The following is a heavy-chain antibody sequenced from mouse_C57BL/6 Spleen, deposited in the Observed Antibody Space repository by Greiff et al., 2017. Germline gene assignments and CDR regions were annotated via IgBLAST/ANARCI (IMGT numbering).Heavy chain of an antibody. CDR3: SFLSRYYFDY. V-gene: IGHV14-3*01. J-gene: IGHJ2*01. D-gene: IGHD6-1*01. CDR2: IDPANGNT. Sequence: VQLQQSVAELVRPGASVKLSCTASGFNIKNTYMHWVKQRPEQGLEWIGRIDPANGNTKYAPQFQGRATITTATASNPAYLQLSSLTSEDTAISYCSFLSRYYFDYWGQGTTLTVSS. CDR1: GFNIKNTY.